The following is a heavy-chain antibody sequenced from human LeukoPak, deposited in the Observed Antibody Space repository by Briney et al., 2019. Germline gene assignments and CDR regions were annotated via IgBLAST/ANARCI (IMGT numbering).Heavy chain of an antibody. V-gene: IGHV5-51*01. CDR1: GDSFRNSW. CDR2: IYPGDSET. Sequence: GESLKISCQWSGDSFRNSWIGWVRQMTGKVPDWVGVIYPGDSETRYSPSFQGQVTISVDKSLSAAYLQWSSLKASDSAMYYCATWGRNGYFGMDVWGQGTPVIVSS. J-gene: IGHJ6*02. CDR3: ATWGRNGYFGMDV. D-gene: IGHD1-1*01.